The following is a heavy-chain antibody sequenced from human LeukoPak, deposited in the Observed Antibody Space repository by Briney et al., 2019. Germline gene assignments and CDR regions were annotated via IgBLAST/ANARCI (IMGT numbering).Heavy chain of an antibody. Sequence: GGSLRLSCAASGFVFSSYSMNWVRQAPGKGLEWVGRTRNKANSYTTEYAASVKGRFTISRDDSKNSLYLQMNSLKTEDTAVYYCARVAYCGGDCYPFGAFDIWGQGTMVTVSS. CDR3: ARVAYCGGDCYPFGAFDI. J-gene: IGHJ3*02. D-gene: IGHD2-21*02. V-gene: IGHV3-72*01. CDR2: TRNKANSYTT. CDR1: GFVFSSYS.